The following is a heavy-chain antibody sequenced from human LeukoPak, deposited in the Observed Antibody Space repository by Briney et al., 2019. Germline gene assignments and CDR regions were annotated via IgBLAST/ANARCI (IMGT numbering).Heavy chain of an antibody. J-gene: IGHJ3*02. V-gene: IGHV4-61*02. CDR3: RDQGKTPVPPGRWWLRGVFNI. D-gene: IGHD2-15*01. CDR2: IYTRGST. CDR1: GGSITSGDYY. Sequence: PSQTLSLTCTVSGGSITSGDYYWSWIRQPAGKGLEWIGRIYTRGSTKYNPSLKSRVTISVDTSKNQFSLKLTSVTAADTAVYSGRDQGKTPVPPGRWWLRGVFNIGGKGPMV.